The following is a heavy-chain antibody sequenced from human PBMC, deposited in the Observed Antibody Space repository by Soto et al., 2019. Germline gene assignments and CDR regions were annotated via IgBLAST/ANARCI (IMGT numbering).Heavy chain of an antibody. J-gene: IGHJ1*01. Sequence: QVQLVESGGGVVQPGRSLRLSCAASGFTFSSYDMHWVREAAGKGLEWVAVISYDGSDKYYADSVKGRFTISRDNSNNPLYLQMDSLRAEHTAVYLCAKGVVVATIYFQHWGQARLITVSS. D-gene: IGHD2-15*01. CDR3: AKGVVVATIYFQH. CDR1: GFTFSSYD. CDR2: ISYDGSDK. V-gene: IGHV3-30*18.